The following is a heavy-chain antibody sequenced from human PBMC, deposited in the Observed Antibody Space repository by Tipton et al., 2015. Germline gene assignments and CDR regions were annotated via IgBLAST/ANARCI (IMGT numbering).Heavy chain of an antibody. V-gene: IGHV4-31*03. Sequence: LRLSCTVSGGAIPSDGFYWSWIRQHPGKGLEWIGYIFYTGRTYYNPSPKSRATLSVDTSKNQFSLKLSSVTAADTAVYYCARDGYNSNYFDYWGQGTLVTVSS. J-gene: IGHJ4*02. CDR1: GGAIPSDGFY. CDR2: IFYTGRT. D-gene: IGHD5-24*01. CDR3: ARDGYNSNYFDY.